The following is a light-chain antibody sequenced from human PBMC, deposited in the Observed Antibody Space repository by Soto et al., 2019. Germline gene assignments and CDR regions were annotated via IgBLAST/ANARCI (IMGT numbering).Light chain of an antibody. V-gene: IGLV1-40*01. J-gene: IGLJ3*02. CDR1: DSNIGARYH. CDR3: QSYDSNLSGRV. Sequence: QPVLTQPPSVSGAPGQRVIISCTGSDSNIGARYHVHWYQQLPGKAPRLIMYANSNRPSGVPDRFSGSKSGSSASLAISGLQADDEATYYCQSYDSNLSGRVFGEGTKLTVL. CDR2: ANS.